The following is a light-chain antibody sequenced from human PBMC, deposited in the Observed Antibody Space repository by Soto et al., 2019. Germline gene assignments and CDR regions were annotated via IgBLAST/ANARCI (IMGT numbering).Light chain of an antibody. CDR1: SSNIGTGYD. J-gene: IGLJ3*02. CDR3: AAWDDSLNGPV. Sequence: QSVLTQPPSVSGAPGQRVTISCTGSSSNIGTGYDVHWYQQLPGTAPKVLIYGDSNRPSGVPDRFSGSKSGTSASLAISGLQSEDEADYHCAAWDDSLNGPVFGGGTKVTVL. CDR2: GDS. V-gene: IGLV1-40*01.